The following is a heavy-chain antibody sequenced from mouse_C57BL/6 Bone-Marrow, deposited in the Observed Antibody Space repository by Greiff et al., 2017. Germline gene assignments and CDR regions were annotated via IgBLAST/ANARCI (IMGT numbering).Heavy chain of an antibody. CDR1: GFTFSSYA. D-gene: IGHD1-1*01. Sequence: DVKLVESGGGLVKPGGSLKLSCAASGFTFSSYAMSWVRQTPEKRLKWVATISDGGSYTYYPDNVKGRFTISRDNAKNNLYLQMSHLKSEDTAMYYCARARYGTTVVDPYYFDYWGQGTTLTVSS. V-gene: IGHV5-4*03. CDR3: ARARYGTTVVDPYYFDY. CDR2: ISDGGSYT. J-gene: IGHJ2*01.